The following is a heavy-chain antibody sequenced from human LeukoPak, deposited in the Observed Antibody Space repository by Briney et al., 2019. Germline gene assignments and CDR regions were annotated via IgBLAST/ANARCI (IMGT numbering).Heavy chain of an antibody. J-gene: IGHJ4*02. CDR1: GFTFSRYS. CDR2: ISRAGDYT. CDR3: ARDLMAVAGTGFDY. Sequence: GGSLRLSCVASGFTFSRYSMNWVRQAPGKGREWVSSISRAGDYTYSEDSVKGRFTISRDNAKDSLYLQLNSLRAEDTAIYYCARDLMAVAGTGFDYWGQGALVTVSS. D-gene: IGHD6-19*01. V-gene: IGHV3-21*01.